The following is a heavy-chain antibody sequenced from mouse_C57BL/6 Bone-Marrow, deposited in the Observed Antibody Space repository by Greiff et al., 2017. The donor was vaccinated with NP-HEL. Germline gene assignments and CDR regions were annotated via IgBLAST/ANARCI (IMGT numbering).Heavy chain of an antibody. J-gene: IGHJ2*01. CDR2: ISDGGSYT. CDR1: GFTFSSYA. Sequence: EVKLVESGGGLVKPGGSLKLSCAASGFTFSSYAMSWVRQTPEKRLEWVATISDGGSYTYYPDNVKGRFTISRDNAKNNLYLQMSHLKSEDTAMYYCARDRYDYGDYFDYWGQGTTLTVSS. V-gene: IGHV5-4*01. D-gene: IGHD2-4*01. CDR3: ARDRYDYGDYFDY.